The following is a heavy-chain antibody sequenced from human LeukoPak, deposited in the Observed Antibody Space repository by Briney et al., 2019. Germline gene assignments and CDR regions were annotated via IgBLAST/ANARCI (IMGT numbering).Heavy chain of an antibody. D-gene: IGHD3-10*01. CDR2: LYSGST. V-gene: IGHV4-39*01. CDR1: GGAINNSSNY. CDR3: ARHPLNYYGSGSHDAFDI. J-gene: IGHJ3*02. Sequence: PETLSLTCTVSGGAINNSSNYWGWIRQPPGKGLEWIGSLYSGSTYYNPSLKSRVTISVDTSKNQFSLKLSSVTAADTAVYYCARHPLNYYGSGSHDAFDIWGQGTMVTVSS.